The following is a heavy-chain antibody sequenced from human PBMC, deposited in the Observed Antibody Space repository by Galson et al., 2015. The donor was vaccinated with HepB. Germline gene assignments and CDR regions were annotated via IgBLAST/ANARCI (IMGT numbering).Heavy chain of an antibody. V-gene: IGHV7-4-1*02. D-gene: IGHD4-17*01. J-gene: IGHJ5*02. CDR3: AGAFYGDHNRFDL. Sequence: SVKVSCKASGYSFTNYAINWVRQAPGQGFEWMGWINTNTGDPTYARGFTGRFVFSLDTSVSTAYLQVSSLEAEDTAVYYCAGAFYGDHNRFDLWAQGTLVTVSS. CDR1: GYSFTNYA. CDR2: INTNTGDP.